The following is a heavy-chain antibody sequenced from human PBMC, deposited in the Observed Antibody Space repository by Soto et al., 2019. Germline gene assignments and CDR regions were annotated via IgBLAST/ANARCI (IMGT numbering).Heavy chain of an antibody. CDR2: LYYGRSA. CDR3: ALRSMAVVPEY. Sequence: QVQLQESGPGLVKPSETLSLTCAVSGDSISSYYCMWIRQPPGKGLESIGYLYYGRSATYNPSLKSRVTLSVATSTNQCSLTLSSMTAADTAVYYCALRSMAVVPEYWGQGTLVTVSS. D-gene: IGHD3-22*01. CDR1: GDSISSYY. J-gene: IGHJ4*02. V-gene: IGHV4-59*01.